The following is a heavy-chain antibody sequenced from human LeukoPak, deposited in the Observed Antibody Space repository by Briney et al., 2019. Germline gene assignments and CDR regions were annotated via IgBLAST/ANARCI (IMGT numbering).Heavy chain of an antibody. J-gene: IGHJ4*02. CDR3: ADDGAAAAFDY. V-gene: IGHV3-30*18. CDR1: GFTFSSYG. CDR2: ISYDGSNK. D-gene: IGHD3-10*01. Sequence: QTWGSLRLSCAASGFTFSSYGMRWVRQAPGKGLEWVAVISYDGSNKYYADSVKGRFTISRDNSKNTLYLQMNSLRAEDTAVYYCADDGAAAAFDYWGQGTLVTVSS.